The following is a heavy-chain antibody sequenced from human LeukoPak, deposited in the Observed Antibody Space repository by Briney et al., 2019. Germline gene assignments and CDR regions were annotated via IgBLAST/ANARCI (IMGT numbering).Heavy chain of an antibody. V-gene: IGHV1-2*02. CDR1: GYSFTAYS. CDR3: ARLGTGYSLSY. J-gene: IGHJ4*02. D-gene: IGHD5-18*01. Sequence: ASVRVSCKASGYSFTAYSIVWVRQAPGQGLEWMGWIHPHSGGTAYGKTFQGRVTMTRDTSISTAYMELNSLGSDDAAVYYCARLGTGYSLSYWGQGTLVTVSP. CDR2: IHPHSGGT.